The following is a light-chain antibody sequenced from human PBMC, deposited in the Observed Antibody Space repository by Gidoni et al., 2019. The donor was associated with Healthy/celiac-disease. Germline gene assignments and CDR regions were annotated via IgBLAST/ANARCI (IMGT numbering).Light chain of an antibody. CDR1: QSISSW. V-gene: IGKV1-5*01. J-gene: IGKJ1*01. CDR2: DAS. Sequence: DIQMTQSPSTLSASVGDRVTITCRASQSISSWLAWYQQKPGKAPKLLICDASSLESGVPSRFSGSGSGTEFTLTISSLQPDDFATYYCQQYNSYWGWTFGQGTKVEIK. CDR3: QQYNSYWGWT.